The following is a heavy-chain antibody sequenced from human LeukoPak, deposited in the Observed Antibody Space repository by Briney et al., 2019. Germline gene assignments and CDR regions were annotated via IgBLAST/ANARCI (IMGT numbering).Heavy chain of an antibody. CDR3: ARIGTVDLKGLNP. CDR2: INLEGSEK. CDR1: AHMFGSFW. D-gene: IGHD3-3*01. V-gene: IGHV3-7*01. J-gene: IGHJ5*02. Sequence: GGSLRLSCLPSAHMFGSFWTSWVSHAPGKGLEWVANINLEGSEKYYVDSVKGRFTISRYTAKNSLHLQMKSRRIGDTAIYQCARIGTVDLKGLNPWGQGTLVTVSS.